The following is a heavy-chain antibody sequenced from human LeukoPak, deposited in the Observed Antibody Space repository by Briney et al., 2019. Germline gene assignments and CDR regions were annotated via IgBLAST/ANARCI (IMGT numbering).Heavy chain of an antibody. D-gene: IGHD2-15*01. V-gene: IGHV4-34*01. CDR2: INHSGST. CDR3: ARHSVVAIDY. CDR1: GFTVSSNY. Sequence: PGGSLRLSCAASGFTVSSNYMSWVRQPPGKGLEWIGEINHSGSTNYNPSLKSRVTISVDTSKNQFSLKLSSVTAADTAVYYCARHSVVAIDYWGQGTLVTVSS. J-gene: IGHJ4*02.